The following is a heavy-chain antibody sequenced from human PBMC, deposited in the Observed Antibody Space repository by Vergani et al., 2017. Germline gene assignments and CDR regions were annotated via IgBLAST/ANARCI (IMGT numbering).Heavy chain of an antibody. CDR1: GFTFSNAW. D-gene: IGHD1-7*01. CDR2: IKSKTDGGTT. CDR3: AKGLSPATSLPVRGDDGFDI. J-gene: IGHJ3*02. V-gene: IGHV3-15*01. Sequence: EVQLVESGGGLVKPGGSLRLSCAASGFTFSNAWMSWVRQAPGKGLEWVGRIKSKTDGGTTDYAAPVKGRITISRDDSKNTLYLQMNSRRAEDTAVYYCAKGLSPATSLPVRGDDGFDIWGQGTKVTVSS.